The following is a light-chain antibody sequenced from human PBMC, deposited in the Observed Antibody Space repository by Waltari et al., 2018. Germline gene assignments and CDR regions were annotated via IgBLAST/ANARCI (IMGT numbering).Light chain of an antibody. J-gene: IGLJ1*01. CDR2: DVT. Sequence: QSALTQPASVSGSPGQSITISCTGTSSDVGGYNFVSWYQQHPGKVPKLIIYDVTNRPSGVSNRFSFSTSGNTPSLTISGLQAEDEADYYCSSYTTSSTYVFGTGTKVTVL. V-gene: IGLV2-14*03. CDR3: SSYTTSSTYV. CDR1: SSDVGGYNF.